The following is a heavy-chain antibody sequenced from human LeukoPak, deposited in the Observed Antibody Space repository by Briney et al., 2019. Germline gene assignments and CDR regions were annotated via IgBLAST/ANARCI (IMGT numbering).Heavy chain of an antibody. D-gene: IGHD6-13*01. CDR2: IVVGSGNT. Sequence: GASVKVSCKASGFTFTSSAMQWVRQARGQRLEWIGWIVVGSGNTNYAQKFQERVTITRDMSTSTAYMELGSLRSEDTAVYYCAADSGSSWSYYYYYGMDVWGQGTTVTVSS. V-gene: IGHV1-58*02. CDR1: GFTFTSSA. CDR3: AADSGSSWSYYYYYGMDV. J-gene: IGHJ6*02.